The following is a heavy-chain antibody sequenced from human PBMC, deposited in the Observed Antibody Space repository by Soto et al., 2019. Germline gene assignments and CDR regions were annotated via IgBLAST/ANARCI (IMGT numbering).Heavy chain of an antibody. CDR3: AQEYRGIYYVMHY. CDR2: IYYSGST. J-gene: IGHJ4*02. Sequence: QVQLQESGPGLVKPSQTLSLTCTVSGGSISSGGYYWSWIRQHPGKGLEWIGYIYYSGSTYYNPSLKSRVTISVDTSKNQFSLKLSSVTVADTAVYACAQEYRGIYYVMHYWGQGTLVTVSS. V-gene: IGHV4-31*03. CDR1: GGSISSGGYY. D-gene: IGHD1-26*01.